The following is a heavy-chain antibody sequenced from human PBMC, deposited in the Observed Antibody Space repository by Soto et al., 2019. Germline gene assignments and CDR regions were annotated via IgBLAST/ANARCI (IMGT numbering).Heavy chain of an antibody. Sequence: QGQLVQSGNEVKKPGASVRVSCKTSGYTFSKYGVSWVRQAPGQGLEWMGWISAYSGNTNYAQKFQGRVTMTTDTSTSTAYMDLRSLNSDDTAVYYCARDGMTQNHSGSSRYLDSWGQGTLVTVSS. CDR2: ISAYSGNT. CDR3: ARDGMTQNHSGSSRYLDS. V-gene: IGHV1-18*01. D-gene: IGHD1-26*01. CDR1: GYTFSKYG. J-gene: IGHJ4*02.